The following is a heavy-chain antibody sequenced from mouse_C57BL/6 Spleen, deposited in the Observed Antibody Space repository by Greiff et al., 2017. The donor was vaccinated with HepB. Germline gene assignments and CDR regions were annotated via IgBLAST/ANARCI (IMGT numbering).Heavy chain of an antibody. CDR1: GYSITSGYD. J-gene: IGHJ2*01. CDR2: ISYSGST. D-gene: IGHD2-1*01. V-gene: IGHV3-1*01. CDR3: AREGLYYYFDY. Sequence: EVMLVESGPGMVKPSQSLSLTCTVTGYSITSGYDWHWIRHFPGNKLEWMGYISYSGSTNYNPSLKSRISITHDTSKNHFFLKLNSVTTEDTATYYCAREGLYYYFDYWGQGTTLTVSS.